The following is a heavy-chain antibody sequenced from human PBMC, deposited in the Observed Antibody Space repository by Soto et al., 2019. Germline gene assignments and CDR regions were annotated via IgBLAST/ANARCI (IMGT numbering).Heavy chain of an antibody. V-gene: IGHV3-74*03. CDR3: ATSKGAVVTSPYYFDY. D-gene: IGHD2-15*01. Sequence: EVHLEESGGRLVQPGGSLRLSCAASGFTFDSYWMYWVRQAPGKGLVWVSRVDSTGTITTYADSVKGRFTISRDNAKNTLSLPMNSLRVEDTAVYYCATSKGAVVTSPYYFDYWGQGTLVTVSS. J-gene: IGHJ4*02. CDR1: GFTFDSYW. CDR2: VDSTGTIT.